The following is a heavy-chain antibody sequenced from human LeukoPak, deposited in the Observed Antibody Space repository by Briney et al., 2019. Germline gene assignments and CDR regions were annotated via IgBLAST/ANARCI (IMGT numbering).Heavy chain of an antibody. Sequence: SETLSLTCTVSGGSISSSSYYWGWIRQPPGKGLEWIGSIYYSGSTYYNPSLKSRVTISVDTSKNQFSLKLSSVTAADTAVYYCARFRQFIGWFDPWGRGTLVTVSS. CDR3: ARFRQFIGWFDP. D-gene: IGHD4-11*01. J-gene: IGHJ5*02. CDR1: GGSISSSSYY. CDR2: IYYSGST. V-gene: IGHV4-39*01.